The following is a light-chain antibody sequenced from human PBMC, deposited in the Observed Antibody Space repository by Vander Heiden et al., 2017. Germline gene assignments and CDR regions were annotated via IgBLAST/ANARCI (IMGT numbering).Light chain of an antibody. J-gene: IGKJ2*03. V-gene: IGKV1-39*01. CDR2: D. CDR3: QQSYSTPSS. CDR1: QSISRY. Sequence: DIQMTQSPSSLSASVGDRVTITCRASQSISRYVNWYQQKPGKAPKLLIYDTSRFTASRSGTDFTLTISSLQPEDFTTYYCQQSYSTPSSFALGT.